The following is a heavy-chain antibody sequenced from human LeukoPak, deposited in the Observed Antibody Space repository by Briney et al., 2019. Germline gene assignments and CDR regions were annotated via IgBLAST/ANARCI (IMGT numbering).Heavy chain of an antibody. J-gene: IGHJ5*02. Sequence: PGGSLRLSCAASGFTFSSYSMNWVRQAPGKGLGGVSYISSSSSTIYYADSVKGRFTISRDNAKNSLYLQMNSLRAEDTAVYYCAREEVGATTVSWGQGTLVTVSS. D-gene: IGHD1-26*01. V-gene: IGHV3-48*01. CDR2: ISSSSSTI. CDR1: GFTFSSYS. CDR3: AREEVGATTVS.